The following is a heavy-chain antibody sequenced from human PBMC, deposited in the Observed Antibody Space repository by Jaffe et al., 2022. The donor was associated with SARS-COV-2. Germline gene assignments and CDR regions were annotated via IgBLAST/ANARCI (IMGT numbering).Heavy chain of an antibody. V-gene: IGHV4-31*03. D-gene: IGHD6-19*01. CDR3: ARRPEYSSDNWFDP. CDR2: IYYSGST. Sequence: QVQLQESGPGLVKPSQTLSLTCTVSGGSINRGGYYWSWIRQHPGKGLEWIGYIYYSGSTHYNPSLKSRVIISVDTSKNQFSLKLSSVTAADTAVYYCARRPEYSSDNWFDPWGQGILVTVSS. J-gene: IGHJ5*02. CDR1: GGSINRGGYY.